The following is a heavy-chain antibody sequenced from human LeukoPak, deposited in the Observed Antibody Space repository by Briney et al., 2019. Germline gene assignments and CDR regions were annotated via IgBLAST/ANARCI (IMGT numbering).Heavy chain of an antibody. CDR3: ARDPPNSGYALDV. D-gene: IGHD7-27*01. J-gene: IGHJ3*01. V-gene: IGHV3-23*01. CDR1: GFTFKTYA. Sequence: GGSLRLSCAASGFTFKTYAMSWVRQAPGKGLEWVSAISGSGGGTYYAGSVKGRFTISRDNSKNTLFLQTNSLSAEDTAVYYCARDPPNSGYALDVWGQGTMVTVSS. CDR2: ISGSGGGT.